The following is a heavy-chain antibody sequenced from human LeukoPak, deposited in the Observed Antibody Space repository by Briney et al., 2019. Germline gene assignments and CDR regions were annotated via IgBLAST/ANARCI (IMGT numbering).Heavy chain of an antibody. Sequence: SETLSLTCTVSGGSISSSSYYWGWIRQPPGKGLEWIGSIYYSGSTYYNPSLKSRVTISVDTSKNQFSLKLSSVTAADTAVYYCARHKYGSGSYDFDYWGQGTLVTVSS. CDR3: ARHKYGSGSYDFDY. CDR1: GGSISSSSYY. D-gene: IGHD3-10*01. CDR2: IYYSGST. V-gene: IGHV4-39*01. J-gene: IGHJ4*02.